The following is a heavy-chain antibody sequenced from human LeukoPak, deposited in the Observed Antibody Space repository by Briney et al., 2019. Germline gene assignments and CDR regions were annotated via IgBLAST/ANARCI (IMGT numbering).Heavy chain of an antibody. CDR1: GGTFSSYA. J-gene: IGHJ5*02. CDR3: ARTYYYDSSGRGWFDP. Sequence: ASVKVSCKASGGTFSSYAISWVRQAPGQGLEWMGGIIPIFGTANYAQKFQSRVTITTDESTSTAYMELSSLRSEDTAVYYCARTYYYDSSGRGWFDPWGQGTLVTVSS. CDR2: IIPIFGTA. D-gene: IGHD3-22*01. V-gene: IGHV1-69*05.